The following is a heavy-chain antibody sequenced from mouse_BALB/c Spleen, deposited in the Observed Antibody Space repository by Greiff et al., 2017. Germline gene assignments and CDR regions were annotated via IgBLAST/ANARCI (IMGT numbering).Heavy chain of an antibody. J-gene: IGHJ4*01. V-gene: IGHV3-2*02. CDR2: ISYSGST. CDR3: QLGLLYAMDY. D-gene: IGHD3-1*01. CDR1: GYSITSDYA. Sequence: EVKLLESGPGLVKPSQSLSLTCTVTGYSITSDYAWNWIRQFPGNKLEWMGYISYSGSTSYNPSLKSRISITRDTSKNQFFLQLNSVTTEDTATYYCQLGLLYAMDYWGQGTSVTVSS.